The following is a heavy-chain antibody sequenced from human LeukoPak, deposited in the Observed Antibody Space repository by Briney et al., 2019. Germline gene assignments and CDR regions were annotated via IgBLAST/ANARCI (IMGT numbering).Heavy chain of an antibody. CDR1: GGTFSSYA. CDR2: IIPILGIA. Sequence: ASVKVSCKASGGTFSSYAISWVRQAPGQGLEWMGRIIPILGIANYAQKFQGRVTITADKSTSTAYMELSSLRSEDTAVYYCARASDYGGNSLYYVAEYFQHWGQGTLVTVSS. D-gene: IGHD4-23*01. V-gene: IGHV1-69*04. J-gene: IGHJ1*01. CDR3: ARASDYGGNSLYYVAEYFQH.